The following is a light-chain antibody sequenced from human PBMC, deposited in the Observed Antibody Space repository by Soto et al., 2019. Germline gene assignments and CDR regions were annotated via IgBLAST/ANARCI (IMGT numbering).Light chain of an antibody. V-gene: IGLV2-14*03. Sequence: QSVLAQSASVSGSPGQSITISCTGTSSDIGAFNYVSWYQQHPGDAPKLLIFDVSDRPSGISVRFSASKSGNTASLTISGLQTEDEAHYFCSSYAATNTVLFGGGTKVTVL. J-gene: IGLJ2*01. CDR3: SSYAATNTVL. CDR2: DVS. CDR1: SSDIGAFNY.